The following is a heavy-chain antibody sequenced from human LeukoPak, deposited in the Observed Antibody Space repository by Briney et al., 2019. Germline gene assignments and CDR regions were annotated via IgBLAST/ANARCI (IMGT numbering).Heavy chain of an antibody. Sequence: PGQSLRLSCAVSGFTFRDAWMSWVRQAPGKGLECVGRIRRNTDGGTTDYAAPVKGRFSISRDDSKNTLYLQMDSLKTEDTAVYYCSTGYGTFDYWGQGTLVTVSS. V-gene: IGHV3-15*01. J-gene: IGHJ4*01. CDR1: GFTFRDAW. D-gene: IGHD4-17*01. CDR2: IRRNTDGGTT. CDR3: STGYGTFDY.